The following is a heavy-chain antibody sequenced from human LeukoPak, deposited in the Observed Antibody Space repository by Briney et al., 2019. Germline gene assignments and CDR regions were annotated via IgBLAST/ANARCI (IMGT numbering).Heavy chain of an antibody. CDR1: GYTFTNYG. V-gene: IGHV1-18*01. J-gene: IGHJ4*02. D-gene: IGHD2-2*02. CDR3: ARVGVHCSSTSCYNSY. Sequence: GASVKVSCKASGYTFTNYGITWVRQAPGQGLEWMGWISGYNGNTNYAQKFQGRVTITADESTSTAYMELSSLRSEDTAVYYCARVGVHCSSTSCYNSYWGQGTLVTVSS. CDR2: ISGYNGNT.